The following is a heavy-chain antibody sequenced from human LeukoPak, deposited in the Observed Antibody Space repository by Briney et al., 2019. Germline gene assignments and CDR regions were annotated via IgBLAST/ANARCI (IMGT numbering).Heavy chain of an antibody. D-gene: IGHD2-15*01. V-gene: IGHV3-30*18. Sequence: GRSLRLSCAASGFTFSSYGMHWVRQAPGKGLEWVAVISYDGSNKYYADSVKGRFTISRDNSKNTLYLQMNSLRAEDTAVYYCAKDFGRYCSGGSCYPDYWGQGTLVTDSS. CDR3: AKDFGRYCSGGSCYPDY. CDR2: ISYDGSNK. J-gene: IGHJ4*02. CDR1: GFTFSSYG.